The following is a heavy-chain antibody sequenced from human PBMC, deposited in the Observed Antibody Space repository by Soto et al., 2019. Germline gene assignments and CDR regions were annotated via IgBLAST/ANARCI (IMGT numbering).Heavy chain of an antibody. Sequence: QAQLVQSGAEVKKPGSSVWVSCRASGGPFSRYAVSWVRQAPGQGLEWIGGITPIAETTNYAQKFRGRLSITADESTDTVYMELRRLTSDDTADYFCARGVAPGQTADPYVFDIWGQGTRVTVSS. J-gene: IGHJ3*02. CDR1: GGPFSRYA. CDR2: ITPIAETT. D-gene: IGHD3-3*01. CDR3: ARGVAPGQTADPYVFDI. V-gene: IGHV1-69*01.